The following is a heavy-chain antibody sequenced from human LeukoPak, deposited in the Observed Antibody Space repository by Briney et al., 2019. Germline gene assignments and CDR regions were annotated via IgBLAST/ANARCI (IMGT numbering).Heavy chain of an antibody. CDR3: AREQGYYDSSGYYPDY. Sequence: ASVKVSCKASGYTFTGYYMHWVRQAPGQGLEWMGWINPNSGGTNYAQKFQGRVTMTRDTSISTAYMELNRLRSDDTAVYYCAREQGYYDSSGYYPDYWGQGTLVTASS. D-gene: IGHD3-22*01. J-gene: IGHJ4*02. CDR1: GYTFTGYY. CDR2: INPNSGGT. V-gene: IGHV1-2*02.